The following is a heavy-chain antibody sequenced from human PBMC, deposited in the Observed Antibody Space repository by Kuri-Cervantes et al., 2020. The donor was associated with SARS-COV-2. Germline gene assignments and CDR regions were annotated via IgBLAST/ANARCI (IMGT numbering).Heavy chain of an antibody. V-gene: IGHV1-69*13. Sequence: SVKVSCKAPGGTFSSYAISWVRQAPGQGLEWMGGIIPIFGTANYAQKFQGRVTITADESTSTAYMELSSLRSEDTAVYYCASLGDAGDLSPPFDYWAQGTLATFPS. CDR1: GGTFSSYA. CDR3: ASLGDAGDLSPPFDY. J-gene: IGHJ4*02. CDR2: IIPIFGTA. D-gene: IGHD3-16*01.